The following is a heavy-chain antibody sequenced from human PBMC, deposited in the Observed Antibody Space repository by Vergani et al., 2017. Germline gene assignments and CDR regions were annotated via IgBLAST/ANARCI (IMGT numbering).Heavy chain of an antibody. CDR3: AKANPRNSGYDYLYYYHAMDV. V-gene: IGHV3-23*01. Sequence: EVQLLESGGDLVQPGGSLRLSCAASGFTFNHYVMNWVRQAPGKGLEWVSGIRGIGGSTYSAGSVKGRFTISRGSSKNTLYLQMKSLSAGDTAVYYCAKANPRNSGYDYLYYYHAMDVGGQGTTVTVSS. D-gene: IGHD5-12*01. CDR1: GFTFNHYV. CDR2: IRGIGGST. J-gene: IGHJ6*02.